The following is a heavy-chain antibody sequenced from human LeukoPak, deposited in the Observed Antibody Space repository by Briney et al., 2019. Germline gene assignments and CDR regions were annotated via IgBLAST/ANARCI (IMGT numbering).Heavy chain of an antibody. CDR2: INHSGST. CDR3: ARGQSPFVSSSSYFDY. Sequence: SETLSLTCAVYGGSFSGYYWSWIRQPPGKGLEWIGEINHSGSTNYNPSLKSRVTISVDTSKNQFSLKLSSVTAADTAVYYCARGQSPFVSSSSYFDYWGQGTLATVSS. CDR1: GGSFSGYY. D-gene: IGHD6-6*01. J-gene: IGHJ4*02. V-gene: IGHV4-34*01.